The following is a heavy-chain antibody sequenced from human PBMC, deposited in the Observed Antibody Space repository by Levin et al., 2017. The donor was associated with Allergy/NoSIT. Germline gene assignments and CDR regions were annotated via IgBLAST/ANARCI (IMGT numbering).Heavy chain of an antibody. CDR3: ARGVCPNY. J-gene: IGHJ4*02. D-gene: IGHD3-16*01. V-gene: IGHV1-18*01. CDR1: GYTFTNYG. CDR2: ITTYNGNT. Sequence: GASVKVSCKTSGYTFTNYGVTWVRQAPGQGLEWMGWITTYNGNTNYAQNFQGRVTLTSDTSTNTAYMELTSLRFDDTAVYYCARGVCPNYWGQGTLVTVSS.